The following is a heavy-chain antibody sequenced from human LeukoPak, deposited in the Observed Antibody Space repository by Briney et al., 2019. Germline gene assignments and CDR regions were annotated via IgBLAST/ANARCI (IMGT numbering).Heavy chain of an antibody. D-gene: IGHD3-9*01. CDR3: AKPLLNDILTGYAQAVDY. CDR1: GFTFSSYS. CDR2: ISSSSSYI. J-gene: IGHJ4*02. V-gene: IGHV3-21*04. Sequence: GGSLRLSCAASGFTFSSYSMNWVRQAPGKGLEWVSSISSSSSYIYYADSVKGRFTISRDNSKNTLYLQMNSLRAEDTAVYYCAKPLLNDILTGYAQAVDYWGQGTLVTVSS.